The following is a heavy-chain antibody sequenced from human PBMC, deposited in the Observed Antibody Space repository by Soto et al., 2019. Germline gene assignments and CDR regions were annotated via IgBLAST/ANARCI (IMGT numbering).Heavy chain of an antibody. CDR2: ITYDGSST. D-gene: IGHD6-19*01. J-gene: IGHJ4*02. Sequence: GGSLRLSCAASGFTFSSYGMHWVRQAPGKGLEWVAAITYDGSSTYYADSVKGRFTISRDNSKNTLYLQMNSLRAEDTAVYYCATDHGGQWLCTVGYYFDYWGQGTLVTVSS. CDR3: ATDHGGQWLCTVGYYFDY. V-gene: IGHV3-30*03. CDR1: GFTFSSYG.